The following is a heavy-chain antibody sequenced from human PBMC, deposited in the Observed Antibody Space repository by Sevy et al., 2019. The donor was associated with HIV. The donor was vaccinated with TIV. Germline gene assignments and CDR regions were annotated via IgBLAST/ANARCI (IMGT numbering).Heavy chain of an antibody. CDR1: GGTFSSYA. D-gene: IGHD3-22*01. Sequence: ASVKVSCKASGGTFSSYAISWVRQAPGQGLEWMGGIIPMFGTTDYAQKFQGRVTISADESTSTVYMEQSSLRSEDTAVYYCTRGVTKIIGGGYYFDYWGQGTLVTVSS. V-gene: IGHV1-69*13. J-gene: IGHJ4*02. CDR2: IIPMFGTT. CDR3: TRGVTKIIGGGYYFDY.